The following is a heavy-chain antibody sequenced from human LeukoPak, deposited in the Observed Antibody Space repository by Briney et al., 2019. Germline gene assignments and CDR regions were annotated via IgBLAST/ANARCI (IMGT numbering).Heavy chain of an antibody. CDR2: ISAYNGDT. J-gene: IGHJ6*03. D-gene: IGHD3-10*01. V-gene: IGHV1-18*01. CDR3: ARVGYGSGSYYRPNYYYYMDV. CDR1: GYTFTSYG. Sequence: GASVKVSCKASGYTFTSYGINWVRQAPGQGLEWMGWISAYNGDTNYAQKLQGRVTVTTDTSTSTAYMELRSLRSDDTAVYYCARVGYGSGSYYRPNYYYYMDVWGKGTTVTISS.